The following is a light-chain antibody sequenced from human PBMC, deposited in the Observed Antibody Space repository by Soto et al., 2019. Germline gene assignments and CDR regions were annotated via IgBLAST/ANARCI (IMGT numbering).Light chain of an antibody. Sequence: DIQMTQSPSSLSASVGDRVTITCRASQNISIYLNWYQQKVGKAPNLLIYTTSTLQSGVPSRISGSGTGTDFTLTISSLQPEDFATYYCQQSYSTPPSFGQGSKVEIK. V-gene: IGKV1-39*01. CDR2: TTS. J-gene: IGKJ2*03. CDR3: QQSYSTPPS. CDR1: QNISIY.